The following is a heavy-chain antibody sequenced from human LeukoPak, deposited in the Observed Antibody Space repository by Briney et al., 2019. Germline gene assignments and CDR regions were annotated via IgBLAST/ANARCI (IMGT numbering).Heavy chain of an antibody. D-gene: IGHD3-22*01. CDR1: GYSISSGYH. CDR2: IYYSGST. Sequence: SETLSLTCTVSGYSISSGYHWGWIRQPPGKGLEWIGSIYYSGSTYYNPSLKSRVTISVDTSKNQFSLKLSSVTAADTAVYYCARVAENYYDSSGSSAFDIWGQGTMVTVSS. CDR3: ARVAENYYDSSGSSAFDI. J-gene: IGHJ3*02. V-gene: IGHV4-38-2*02.